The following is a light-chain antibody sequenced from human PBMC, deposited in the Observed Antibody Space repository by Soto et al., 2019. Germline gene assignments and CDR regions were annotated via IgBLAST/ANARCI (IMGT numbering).Light chain of an antibody. CDR2: GAS. CDR1: QSVSSNY. V-gene: IGKV3-20*01. Sequence: EIVLTQSPGTLSLSPGERATLSCRASQSVSSNYLAWYQQKPGQAPRLLIYGASSRTTGTPDRFSGSGSGTDFTLTITRLEPEDFAVYYCQQYGSSPWTFGQGTKVEIK. CDR3: QQYGSSPWT. J-gene: IGKJ1*01.